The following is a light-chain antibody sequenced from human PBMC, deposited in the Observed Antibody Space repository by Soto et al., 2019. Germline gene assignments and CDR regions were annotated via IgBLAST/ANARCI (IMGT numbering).Light chain of an antibody. CDR1: QGSRND. CDR2: AAS. V-gene: IGKV1-6*01. J-gene: IGKJ3*01. CDR3: LQKYFYPFT. Sequence: AIQMTQSPSSLSASVGDRVTITCRASQGSRNDLAWFQQKPGKAPKLLIYAASNLPSGVPARFSGSGSGTDFTLTISSLQPDDFATYYCLQKYFYPFTFGPGPKVDIK.